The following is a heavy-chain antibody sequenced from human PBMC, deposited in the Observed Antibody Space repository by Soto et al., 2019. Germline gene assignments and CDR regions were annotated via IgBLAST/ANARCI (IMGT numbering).Heavy chain of an antibody. Sequence: QVQLVESGGGVVQPGRSLRLSCAASGFTFSHYAFHWVRQAPGKGLAWVAGISYDGANEYYADSEKGRFTISRDSPKNTLYLQMNTLRPEDPAVYYCVKGGTTSAFSTFDIWGQGTVVTVSS. D-gene: IGHD1-1*01. CDR2: ISYDGANE. V-gene: IGHV3-30*18. CDR1: GFTFSHYA. CDR3: VKGGTTSAFSTFDI. J-gene: IGHJ3*02.